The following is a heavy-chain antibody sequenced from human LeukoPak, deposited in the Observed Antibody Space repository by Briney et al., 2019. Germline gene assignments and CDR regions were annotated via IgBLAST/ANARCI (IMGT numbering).Heavy chain of an antibody. CDR3: ARDWDVDI. CDR2: IKQDGSQK. CDR1: GFTLSRYL. V-gene: IGHV3-7*01. Sequence: GGSLRLSCADSGFTLSRYLMSWVRQAPRKGLGWVANIKQDGSQKYYVDSVKGRFSISRDNAKNLVYLQMNSLRAEDTAVYYCARDWDVDIWGQGTMVTVSS. J-gene: IGHJ3*02. D-gene: IGHD1-26*01.